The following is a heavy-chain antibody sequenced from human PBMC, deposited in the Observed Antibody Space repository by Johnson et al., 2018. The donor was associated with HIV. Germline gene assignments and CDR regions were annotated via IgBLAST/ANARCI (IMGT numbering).Heavy chain of an antibody. V-gene: IGHV3-7*01. Sequence: VQVVESGGGLVQRGGSLRLSCAASGFTFRSSLMTWVRQAPGKGLEWVANIKEDGREKYYEVSVEGRFTISRDNAENSLYLQMNSLRAEDTAVYYCAKDRGSSLEAFDIWGQGTMVTVSS. J-gene: IGHJ3*02. CDR1: GFTFRSSL. CDR2: IKEDGREK. CDR3: AKDRGSSLEAFDI. D-gene: IGHD1-26*01.